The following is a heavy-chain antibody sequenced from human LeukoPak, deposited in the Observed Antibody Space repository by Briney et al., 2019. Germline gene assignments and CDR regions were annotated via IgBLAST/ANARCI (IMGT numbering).Heavy chain of an antibody. CDR3: AREGHYYDSSGYYF. CDR1: VFTLSSYS. J-gene: IGHJ4*02. CDR2: ISSSSSTI. D-gene: IGHD3-22*01. V-gene: IGHV3-48*02. Sequence: TGGSLRLSGAAPVFTLSSYSMDWVRHAPGKGLEWVSYISSSSSTIYYADSVKGRFTISRDNAKNSLYMQMNSLRDEDTAVYYCAREGHYYDSSGYYFWGQGTLVTVSS.